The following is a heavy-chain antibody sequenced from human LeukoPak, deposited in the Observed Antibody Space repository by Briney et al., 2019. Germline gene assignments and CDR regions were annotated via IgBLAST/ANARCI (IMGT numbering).Heavy chain of an antibody. Sequence: PGGSLRLSCAASGFTFSNGWMSWVRQAPGKGLEWVGRIKSKTDGGTTDYAAPVKGRFTISRDDSKNTLYLQMNSLKTEDTAVYYCTTDPYDSSGYARRAKVIDYWGQGTLVTVSS. J-gene: IGHJ4*02. CDR1: GFTFSNGW. V-gene: IGHV3-15*01. CDR3: TTDPYDSSGYARRAKVIDY. D-gene: IGHD3-22*01. CDR2: IKSKTDGGTT.